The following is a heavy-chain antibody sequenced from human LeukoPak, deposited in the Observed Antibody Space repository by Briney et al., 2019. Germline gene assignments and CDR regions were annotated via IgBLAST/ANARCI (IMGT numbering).Heavy chain of an antibody. CDR2: IYYGGST. CDR1: GGSISSYY. V-gene: IGHV4-59*08. J-gene: IGHJ2*01. D-gene: IGHD5-18*01. CDR3: ARLYTYESYWYFDL. Sequence: SETLSLTCTVSGGSISSYYWSWIRQPPGKGLEWIGYIYYGGSTNYNPSLKSRVTISVDTSKIQFSLKLSSVTAADTAVYYCARLYTYESYWYFDLWGRGTLVTVSS.